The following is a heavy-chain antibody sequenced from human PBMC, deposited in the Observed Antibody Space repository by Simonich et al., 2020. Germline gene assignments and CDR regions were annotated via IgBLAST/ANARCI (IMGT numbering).Heavy chain of an antibody. Sequence: QVQLVQSGAEVKKPGASVKVSCKASGYTFTGYYMPWVRQAPGQGLEWMGWINPNSGGTNDAHNFQGSVTMTRDTSISTAYMELSRLRSDDTAVYYCARGGVQYYYYYMDVWGKGTTVTVSS. D-gene: IGHD3-3*01. CDR2: INPNSGGT. V-gene: IGHV1-2*07. CDR1: GYTFTGYY. CDR3: ARGGVQYYYYYMDV. J-gene: IGHJ6*03.